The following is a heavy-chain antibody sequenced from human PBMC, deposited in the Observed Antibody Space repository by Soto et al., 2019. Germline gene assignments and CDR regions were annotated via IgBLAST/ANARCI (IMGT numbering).Heavy chain of an antibody. Sequence: ASVKVSCKASGYTFTSYDMHWVRQAPGQRLEWMGWINAGNGNTKYSQKFQGRVTITRDTSASTAYMELSSLRSEDTAVYYCARGRAPTMVRGVSSWFDPWGQGTLVTVSS. CDR2: INAGNGNT. V-gene: IGHV1-3*01. D-gene: IGHD3-10*01. CDR3: ARGRAPTMVRGVSSWFDP. J-gene: IGHJ5*02. CDR1: GYTFTSYD.